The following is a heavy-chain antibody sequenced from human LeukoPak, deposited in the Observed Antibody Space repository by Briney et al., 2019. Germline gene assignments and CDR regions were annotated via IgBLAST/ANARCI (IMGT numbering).Heavy chain of an antibody. CDR1: GGTFNSYT. J-gene: IGHJ6*02. CDR3: ARGGKYQLRSYYYYYYGMDV. V-gene: IGHV1-69*08. Sequence: SVTVSCKASGGTFNSYTISWVRQAPGQGLEWMGRIIPILGKANYAQKFQGRVTITADKSTSTAYMELSSLRSEDTAVYYCARGGKYQLRSYYYYYYGMDVWGQGTTVTVSS. D-gene: IGHD2-2*01. CDR2: IIPILGKA.